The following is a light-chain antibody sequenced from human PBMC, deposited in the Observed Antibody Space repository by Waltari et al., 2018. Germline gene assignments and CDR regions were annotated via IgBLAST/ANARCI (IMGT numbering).Light chain of an antibody. CDR1: KNIRSY. J-gene: IGKJ2*03. CDR3: QASYTTPYS. Sequence: DLQMTQSPSSLSASVGDRVTISCRASKNIRSYVSWYQQKPVIAPKLLIYAASTLQSGVPSRFSGSGSGTNFTLTITSLQAEDFATYFCQASYTTPYSFGQGTKVEIK. CDR2: AAS. V-gene: IGKV1-39*01.